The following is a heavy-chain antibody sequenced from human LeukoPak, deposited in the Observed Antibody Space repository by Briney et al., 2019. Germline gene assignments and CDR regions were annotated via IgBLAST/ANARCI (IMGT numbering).Heavy chain of an antibody. CDR1: GYTFTGYY. V-gene: IGHV1-2*04. CDR2: IDPNSGGT. CDR3: ARADLLDAYDY. Sequence: ASVKVSCKASGYTFTGYYMHWVRQAPGQGLEWMGWIDPNSGGTNYAQKFQGWVTMIRDTSISTAYMELSRLRSDDTAVYYCARADLLDAYDYWGQGTLVTVSS. J-gene: IGHJ4*02.